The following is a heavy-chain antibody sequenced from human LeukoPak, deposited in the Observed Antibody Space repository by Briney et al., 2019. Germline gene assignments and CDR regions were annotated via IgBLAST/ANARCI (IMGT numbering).Heavy chain of an antibody. J-gene: IGHJ4*02. Sequence: GGSLRLSCAASGFTFSSYAMHWVRQAPGKGLEWVAVISYDGSNKYYADSVKGRFTISRDNSKNTLYLQMNSLRAEDTAVYYCARDFGYYDSSGYYGTFDYWGQGTLVTVSS. CDR2: ISYDGSNK. CDR1: GFTFSSYA. CDR3: ARDFGYYDSSGYYGTFDY. D-gene: IGHD3-22*01. V-gene: IGHV3-30-3*01.